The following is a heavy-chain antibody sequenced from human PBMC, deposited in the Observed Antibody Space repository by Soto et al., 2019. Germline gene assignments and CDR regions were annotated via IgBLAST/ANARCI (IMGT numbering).Heavy chain of an antibody. CDR3: ARELPPDL. J-gene: IGHJ5*02. CDR2: VNPDGTIT. V-gene: IGHV3-74*01. D-gene: IGHD2-15*01. Sequence: GGSLRLSCAASGYTFSHYWMHWVRQAPGKGLVWVSRVNPDGTITTYADSVKGRFTISRDNSKNTLYLQMNSLRAEDSAVYYCARELPPDLWGQGTLVTVSS. CDR1: GYTFSHYW.